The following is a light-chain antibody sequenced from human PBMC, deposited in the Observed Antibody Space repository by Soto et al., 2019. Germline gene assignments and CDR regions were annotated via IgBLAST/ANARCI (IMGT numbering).Light chain of an antibody. J-gene: IGKJ4*01. CDR2: GAS. V-gene: IGKV3-15*01. Sequence: ELVMTQSPATLSVSPGERATLSCRASQSVSSNLAWYQQKPGQAPRLLIYGASTRATGIPARFSGSGSGTESTLTISSLQSEDFAVYYCQQYNNWPPLTFGGGTKVEIK. CDR1: QSVSSN. CDR3: QQYNNWPPLT.